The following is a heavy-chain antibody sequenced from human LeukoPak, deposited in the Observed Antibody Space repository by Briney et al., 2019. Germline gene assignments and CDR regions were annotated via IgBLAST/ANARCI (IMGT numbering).Heavy chain of an antibody. J-gene: IGHJ6*02. CDR3: ARDYYGSGSWINYYYYGMDV. CDR1: GFTFSSYW. CDR2: IKQDGSEK. D-gene: IGHD3-10*01. Sequence: PGGSLRLSCAASGFTFSSYWMSWVRQAPGKGLEWVANIKQDGSEKYYVDSVKGRFTISRDNAKNSLYLQMSSLRAEDTAVYYCARDYYGSGSWINYYYYGMDVWGQGTTVTVSS. V-gene: IGHV3-7*01.